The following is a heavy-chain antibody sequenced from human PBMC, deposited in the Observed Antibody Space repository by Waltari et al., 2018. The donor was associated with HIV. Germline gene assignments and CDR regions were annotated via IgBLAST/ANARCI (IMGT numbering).Heavy chain of an antibody. D-gene: IGHD5-12*01. CDR3: ARHFNRGYDN. Sequence: QLLLQESDPGLLKPSETLSLTCSVSGDSIVSTAYYWVWIRQSPQKGLEWIVGAYYSCNTYYNPSLKSRVTMSVEPAKNLFSLTLASLTAADTAIYYCARHFNRGYDNWGQGILVTVSS. J-gene: IGHJ4*02. V-gene: IGHV4-39*01. CDR1: GDSIVSTAYY. CDR2: AYYSCNT.